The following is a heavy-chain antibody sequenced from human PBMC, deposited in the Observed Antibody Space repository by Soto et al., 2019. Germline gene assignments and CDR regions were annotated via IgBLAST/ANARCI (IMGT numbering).Heavy chain of an antibody. CDR2: INAGNGNT. J-gene: IGHJ4*02. D-gene: IGHD1-26*01. CDR1: GYTFTSYA. V-gene: IGHV1-3*05. CDR3: ATSGSYWGIDY. Sequence: QVQLVQSGAEEKKPGASVKDSCKASGYTFTSYAMHWVRQAPGQRLEWMGWINAGNGNTKYSQKFQGRVTITRDTSASTAYMELSSLRSEDTAVYYCATSGSYWGIDYWAQATLVTVSS.